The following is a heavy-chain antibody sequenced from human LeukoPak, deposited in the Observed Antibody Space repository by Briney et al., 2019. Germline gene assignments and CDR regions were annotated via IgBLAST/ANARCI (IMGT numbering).Heavy chain of an antibody. Sequence: GGSLRLSCAASGFTFSSYEMNWVRQAPGKGLEWVSYISSSSSTIYYADSVKGRFTISRDNAKNSLYLQMNSLRAEDTAVHYCARDKYYYDSSGYYEDHWYFDLWGRGTLVTVSS. V-gene: IGHV3-48*01. CDR2: ISSSSSTI. CDR3: ARDKYYYDSSGYYEDHWYFDL. D-gene: IGHD3-22*01. J-gene: IGHJ2*01. CDR1: GFTFSSYE.